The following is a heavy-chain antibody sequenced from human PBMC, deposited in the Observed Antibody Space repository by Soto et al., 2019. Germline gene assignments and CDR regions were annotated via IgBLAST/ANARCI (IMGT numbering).Heavy chain of an antibody. CDR1: GYTFTSYY. CDR3: ARPTTPEGDYYGMDV. V-gene: IGHV1-46*01. CDR2: INPSGGST. D-gene: IGHD1-26*01. J-gene: IGHJ6*02. Sequence: QVQLVQFGAEVKKPGASVEVSCKASGYTFTSYYMHWVRQAPGQGLEWMGIINPSGGSTSYAQKFQGRVTMTRDTSTSTVYMELSSLRSEDTAVYYCARPTTPEGDYYGMDVWGQGTTVTVSS.